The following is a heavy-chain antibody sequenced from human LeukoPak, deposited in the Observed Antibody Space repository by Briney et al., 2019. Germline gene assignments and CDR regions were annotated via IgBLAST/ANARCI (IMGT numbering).Heavy chain of an antibody. J-gene: IGHJ4*02. CDR1: GGSISSSSYF. D-gene: IGHD3/OR15-3a*01. CDR3: AKDGLGYFDY. Sequence: PSETLSLTCTVSGGSISSSSYFWGWIRQPPGKGLEWIGSIYYSGSAYYNPSLKSRVTISVDTSKNQFSLKLSSVIAADTAVYYCAKDGLGYFDYWGQGTLVTVSS. V-gene: IGHV4-39*02. CDR2: IYYSGSA.